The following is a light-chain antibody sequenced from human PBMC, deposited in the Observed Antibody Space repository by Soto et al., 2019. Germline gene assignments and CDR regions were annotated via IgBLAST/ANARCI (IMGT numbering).Light chain of an antibody. CDR1: QSISSY. Sequence: DIQMTQSPSSLSTSVGDRVTITCRASQSISSYLNWHQQKPGKAPRLLIFAASSLQSGVPSRFSGSGSGTDFTLTITSLQPEDFASYYCQQTYSTPWTFGLGTKVDIK. CDR2: AAS. V-gene: IGKV1-39*01. CDR3: QQTYSTPWT. J-gene: IGKJ1*01.